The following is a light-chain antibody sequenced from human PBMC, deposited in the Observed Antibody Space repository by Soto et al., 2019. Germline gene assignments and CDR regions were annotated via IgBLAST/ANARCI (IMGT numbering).Light chain of an antibody. CDR3: QQYDIWPAT. CDR1: QSVSSQSLSSN. J-gene: IGKJ1*01. CDR2: GAS. Sequence: ELVLTQSPATLSVSPGESATLSCRASQSVSSQSLSSNLAWYQQKPGQAPRLLIYGASTRATGIPARFSGSGSGTEFTLTITSLQSEDFAVYYCQQYDIWPATFGQGTKVELK. V-gene: IGKV3-15*01.